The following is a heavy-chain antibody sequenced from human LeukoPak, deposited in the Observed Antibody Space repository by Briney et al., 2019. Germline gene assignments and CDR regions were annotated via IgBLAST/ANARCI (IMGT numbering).Heavy chain of an antibody. Sequence: SETLSLTCTVPSGSISSNNHYWGWIRQPQGKRLEWIGSIDYSGNTDYNPSLKSRVSISVDTSKKQFSLKITSVTAAGTAVYYCVRNRQYCTGGNCYSEDLPDSWGQGIVVAVSS. D-gene: IGHD2-15*01. CDR2: IDYSGNT. V-gene: IGHV4-39*07. CDR1: SGSISSNNHY. J-gene: IGHJ4*02. CDR3: VRNRQYCTGGNCYSEDLPDS.